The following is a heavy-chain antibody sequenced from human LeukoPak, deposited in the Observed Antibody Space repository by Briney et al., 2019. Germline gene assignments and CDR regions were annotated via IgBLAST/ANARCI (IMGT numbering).Heavy chain of an antibody. CDR1: GFTFNNYA. J-gene: IGHJ1*01. CDR2: ISGSGGST. D-gene: IGHD3-9*01. V-gene: IGHV3-23*01. CDR3: AKEYFDWLSPFQH. Sequence: PGGSLRLSCAASGFTFNNYALSWVRQAPGKGLEWVSAISGSGGSTYYADSVKGRFTISRDNSKNTLYLQMSSLRAEDTAVYYCAKEYFDWLSPFQHWGRGTLVTVSS.